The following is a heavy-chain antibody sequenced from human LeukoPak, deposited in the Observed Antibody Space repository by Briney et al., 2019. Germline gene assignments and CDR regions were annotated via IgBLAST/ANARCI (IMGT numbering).Heavy chain of an antibody. CDR2: ISSSSSYI. CDR3: ARGEFVPAAVHI. D-gene: IGHD2-2*01. J-gene: IGHJ3*02. V-gene: IGHV3-21*01. Sequence: GGSLRLSCAASGFTFSSYSMNWVRQAPGKGLEWVSSISSSSSYIYYADSVKGRFTISRDNAKNSLYLQMNSLRAEDTAVYYCARGEFVPAAVHIWGQGTMVTVSS. CDR1: GFTFSSYS.